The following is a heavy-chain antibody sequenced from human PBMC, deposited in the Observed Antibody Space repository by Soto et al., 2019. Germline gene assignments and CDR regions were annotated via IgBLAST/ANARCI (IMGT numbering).Heavy chain of an antibody. CDR1: GGSFSGYY. CDR2: INHSGST. CDR3: ARLEYSSSPVFDY. J-gene: IGHJ4*02. D-gene: IGHD6-6*01. Sequence: SETLSLTCAVYGGSFSGYYWSWIRQPPGKGLEWIGEINHSGSTNYNPSLKSRVTISVDTSKNHFSLKLSSVTAADTAVYYCARLEYSSSPVFDYWGQGTLVTVSS. V-gene: IGHV4-34*01.